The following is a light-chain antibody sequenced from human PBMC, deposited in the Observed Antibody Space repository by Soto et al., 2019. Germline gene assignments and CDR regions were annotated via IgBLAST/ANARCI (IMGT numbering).Light chain of an antibody. CDR1: QGIINY. Sequence: DIQMTQSPSSLSASVGDRVTITCRASQGIINYLAWYQQKPGKVPKLLIYAASTLQSGVPSRFSGSGSGTDFTLTISRLQPEDVATYYWQKYNCVPLTFGGGTKVEIK. J-gene: IGKJ4*01. CDR2: AAS. V-gene: IGKV1-27*01. CDR3: QKYNCVPLT.